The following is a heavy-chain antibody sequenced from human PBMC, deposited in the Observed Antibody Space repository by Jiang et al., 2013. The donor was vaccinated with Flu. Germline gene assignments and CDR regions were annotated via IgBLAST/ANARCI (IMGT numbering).Heavy chain of an antibody. CDR1: GYSFTYYW. CDR2: IYPGDSDS. D-gene: IGHD3-10*01. CDR3: ARRVPYYYGSGNYYKADDAFDI. J-gene: IGHJ3*02. V-gene: IGHV5-51*01. Sequence: SGYSFTYYWIGWVRQLPGKGLEWMGIIYPGDSDSTYSPSFQGQVTISADKSISTAYLQWSSLKASDTAMYYCARRVPYYYGSGNYYKADDAFDIWGQGTMVTVSS.